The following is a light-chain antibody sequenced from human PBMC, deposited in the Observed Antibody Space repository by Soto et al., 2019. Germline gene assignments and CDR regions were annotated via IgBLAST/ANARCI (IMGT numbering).Light chain of an antibody. CDR1: QSIGSK. CDR2: GAS. J-gene: IGKJ5*01. CDR3: QQYKDWFRIT. Sequence: EIVLTQSPATLSVSPGDTAKLSCRASQSIGSKLGWYQQRPGQAPRLLIYGASNRATGIPARFSGSGSGTEFPLTISSLQSEYLAVYYCQQYKDWFRITFAQGTPLEIK. V-gene: IGKV3-15*01.